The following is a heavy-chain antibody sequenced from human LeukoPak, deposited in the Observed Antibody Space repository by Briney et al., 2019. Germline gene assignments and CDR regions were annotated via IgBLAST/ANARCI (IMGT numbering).Heavy chain of an antibody. CDR3: ARCAIFGVVTSAHIDY. J-gene: IGHJ4*02. D-gene: IGHD3-3*01. CDR2: INPSGGST. Sequence: ASVKVSCKASGYTFTGYYMHWVRQAPGQGLEWMGIINPSGGSTSYVQKFQGRVTMTRDTSTSTVYMELSSLRSEDTAVYYCARCAIFGVVTSAHIDYWGQGTLVTVSS. CDR1: GYTFTGYY. V-gene: IGHV1-46*01.